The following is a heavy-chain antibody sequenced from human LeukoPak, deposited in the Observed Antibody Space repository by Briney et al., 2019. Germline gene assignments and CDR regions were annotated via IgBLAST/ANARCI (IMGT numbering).Heavy chain of an antibody. CDR1: GFTFSNAW. D-gene: IGHD5-24*01. J-gene: IGHJ4*02. V-gene: IGHV3-7*04. CDR2: IKQDGSKK. Sequence: GGSLRLSCAASGFTFSNAWMNWVRQAPGKGLEWVANIKQDGSKKSYVDSVKGRFTISRDNAKNSLYLQMNSLRAEDTAIYYCTRVGYIDEGIDYWGQGILVTVSS. CDR3: TRVGYIDEGIDY.